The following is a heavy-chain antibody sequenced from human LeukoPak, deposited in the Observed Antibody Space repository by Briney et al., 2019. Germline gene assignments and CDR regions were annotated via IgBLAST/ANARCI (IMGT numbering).Heavy chain of an antibody. V-gene: IGHV1-69*13. D-gene: IGHD3-22*01. Sequence: GASVKVSCKASGGTFSSYAISWVRQAPGQGLEWMGGIIPIFGTANYAQKFQGRVTITADESTSTAYMELSSLRSEDTAVYYCARDRWKDGYSYGYGYYDSSGYHLLDYWGQGTLVTVSS. J-gene: IGHJ4*02. CDR1: GGTFSSYA. CDR3: ARDRWKDGYSYGYGYYDSSGYHLLDY. CDR2: IIPIFGTA.